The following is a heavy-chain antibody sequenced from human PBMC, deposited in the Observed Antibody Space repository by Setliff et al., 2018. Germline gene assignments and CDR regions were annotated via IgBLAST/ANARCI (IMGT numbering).Heavy chain of an antibody. J-gene: IGHJ6*02. CDR1: GGSISDYY. CDR2: IYYGGST. Sequence: SETLSLTCTVSGGSISDYYWSWIRQAPGKGLEWIGYIYYGGSTNYNPSLKSRVTISVDTSKNQLSLKLSSVTAADTAVYYCARAREETFWSGDYYYYGMDVWGQGTTVTVSS. CDR3: ARAREETFWSGDYYYYGMDV. V-gene: IGHV4-59*08. D-gene: IGHD3-3*01.